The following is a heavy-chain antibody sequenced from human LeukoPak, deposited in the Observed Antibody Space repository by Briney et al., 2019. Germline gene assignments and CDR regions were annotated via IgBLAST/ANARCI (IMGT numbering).Heavy chain of an antibody. D-gene: IGHD3-10*01. CDR2: INHSGST. Sequence: SETLSLTCAVYGGSFSGYYWSWIRQPPGKGLEWIGEINHSGSTNYNPSLKSRVTISVDTSKNQFSLKLSSVTAADTAVYYCARALKGRFTIRKFVHDHWGQGTLVTVST. CDR3: ARALKGRFTIRKFVHDH. CDR1: GGSFSGYY. J-gene: IGHJ4*02. V-gene: IGHV4-34*01.